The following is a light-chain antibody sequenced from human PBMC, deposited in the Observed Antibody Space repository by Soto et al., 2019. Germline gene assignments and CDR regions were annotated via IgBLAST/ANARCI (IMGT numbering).Light chain of an antibody. Sequence: DIQMTQSPSAMSASIGDRVTITCRASQGIRNYLAWFQQKSGKVPKRLIYAASTLQSGVPSRFSGSGSGTEFTLTTNNLQPEDFASYYCLQYTNYPFTFGGGTKVDIK. CDR3: LQYTNYPFT. J-gene: IGKJ4*01. CDR2: AAS. V-gene: IGKV1-17*03. CDR1: QGIRNY.